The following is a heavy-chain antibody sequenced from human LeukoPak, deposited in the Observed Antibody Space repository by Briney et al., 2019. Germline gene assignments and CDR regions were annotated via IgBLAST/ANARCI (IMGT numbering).Heavy chain of an antibody. J-gene: IGHJ4*02. CDR1: GFTFDDYA. D-gene: IGHD6-13*01. Sequence: GGSLRLSCAASGFTFDDYAMHWVRQAPGKGLEWVSGISWNSGSIGYADSVKGRFTISRDNSKNTLYLQMNSLRAEDTAVYYCARSPYSSSWEYFDYWGQGTLVTVSS. CDR3: ARSPYSSSWEYFDY. CDR2: ISWNSGSI. V-gene: IGHV3-9*01.